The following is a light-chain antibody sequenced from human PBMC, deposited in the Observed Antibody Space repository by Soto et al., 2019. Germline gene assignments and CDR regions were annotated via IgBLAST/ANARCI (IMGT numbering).Light chain of an antibody. CDR1: QSVTNW. Sequence: DIQMTQSPSTLSASVGDRVTITCRASQSVTNWLAWYQQKPGKAPNLLIYDASRLQSGIPSRVSGSGSGTKFTLTISSLQPDVFASYYCQQYTSYSYTFGQGTKLEIK. CDR3: QQYTSYSYT. CDR2: DAS. J-gene: IGKJ2*01. V-gene: IGKV1-5*01.